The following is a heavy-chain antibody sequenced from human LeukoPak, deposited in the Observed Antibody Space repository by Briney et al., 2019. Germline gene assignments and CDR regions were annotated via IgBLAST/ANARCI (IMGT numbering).Heavy chain of an antibody. D-gene: IGHD6-6*01. CDR3: ASFSSSPGG. Sequence: GGSLRLSCAASGFTFSSYAMHWVRQAPGKGLEWVAVISYDGSNKYYADSVKGRFTISRDNSKNTLYLQMNSLRAEDTAVYYCASFSSSPGGWGQGTLVTVSS. V-gene: IGHV3-30*01. CDR2: ISYDGSNK. CDR1: GFTFSSYA. J-gene: IGHJ4*02.